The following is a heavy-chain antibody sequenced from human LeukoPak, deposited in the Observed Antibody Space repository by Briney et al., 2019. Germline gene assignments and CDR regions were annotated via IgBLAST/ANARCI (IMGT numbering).Heavy chain of an antibody. J-gene: IGHJ5*02. CDR3: ASPAGVNPILGYSNGWYFRT. CDR2: ISSSGSRI. D-gene: IGHD6-19*01. Sequence: TGGSLRLSCAASGFTFSSYEMNWVRQAPGKGLEWVSYISSSGSRIYFADSVKGRFTISRDNAKNSLYLQMNSLRAEDTAVYYCASPAGVNPILGYSNGWYFRTWGQGTLVTVSS. CDR1: GFTFSSYE. V-gene: IGHV3-48*03.